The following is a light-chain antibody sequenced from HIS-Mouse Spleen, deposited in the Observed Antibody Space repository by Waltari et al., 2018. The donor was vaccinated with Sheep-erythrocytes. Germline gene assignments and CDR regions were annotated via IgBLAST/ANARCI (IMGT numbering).Light chain of an antibody. V-gene: IGLV2-23*01. Sequence: QSALTQPASVSGSPGQSITIPCTGTSSAVGSDHLLHLYQQHPGKAPKLMIYEGSKRPSGVSNRFSGSKSGNTASLTISGLQAEDEADYYCCSYAGSSTPWVFGGGTKLTVL. CDR1: SSAVGSDHL. CDR2: EGS. J-gene: IGLJ3*02. CDR3: CSYAGSSTPWV.